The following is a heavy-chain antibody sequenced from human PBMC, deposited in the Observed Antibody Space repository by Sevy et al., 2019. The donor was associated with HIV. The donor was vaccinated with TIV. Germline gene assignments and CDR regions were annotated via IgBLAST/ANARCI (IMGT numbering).Heavy chain of an antibody. CDR1: GFTFSSYS. CDR3: ARDIAAAGTYYGMDV. Sequence: GGSPRLSCAASGFTFSSYSMNWVRQAPGKGLEWVSYISSSSSTIYYAASVKGRFTISRDNAKNSLYLQMNSLRAEDTAVYYCARDIAAAGTYYGMDVWGQGTTVTVSS. V-gene: IGHV3-48*01. J-gene: IGHJ6*02. CDR2: ISSSSSTI. D-gene: IGHD6-13*01.